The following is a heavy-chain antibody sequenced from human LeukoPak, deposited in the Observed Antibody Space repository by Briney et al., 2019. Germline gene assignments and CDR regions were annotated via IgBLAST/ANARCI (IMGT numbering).Heavy chain of an antibody. CDR3: ARHVDPSDIVVVVAATNFDY. V-gene: IGHV4-39*01. J-gene: IGHJ4*02. Sequence: SETLSLTCTVSGGSISSSSYYWGWIRQPPGKGLEWIGSIYYSGSTYYNPSLKSRVTISVDTSKNQFSLKLSSVTAADTAVYYCARHVDPSDIVVVVAATNFDYWGQGTLVTVSS. CDR2: IYYSGST. CDR1: GGSISSSSYY. D-gene: IGHD2-15*01.